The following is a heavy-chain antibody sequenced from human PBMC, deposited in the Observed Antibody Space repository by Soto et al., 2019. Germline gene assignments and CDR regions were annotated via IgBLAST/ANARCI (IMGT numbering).Heavy chain of an antibody. V-gene: IGHV3-21*06. CDR3: SGCSGGACHKNYGMDV. D-gene: IGHD2-15*01. CDR1: GFTFSSCT. Sequence: EVHLVESGGGLVKPGGSLRLSCAVSGFTFSSCTMNWVRQAPGKGLEWVSSISPSSGHIYYADSVKGRFTISRDNAKNSVLLRMNSLRGEDTAVYYCSGCSGGACHKNYGMDVWGQGTTVTVSS. CDR2: ISPSSGHI. J-gene: IGHJ6*02.